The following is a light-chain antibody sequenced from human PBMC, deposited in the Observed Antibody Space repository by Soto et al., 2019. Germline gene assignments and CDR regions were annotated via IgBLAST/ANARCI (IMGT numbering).Light chain of an antibody. Sequence: DFLMSQSPLSLPVTLGEPASISCRSGQSLQHRNGYNYLAWYLQKPGQSPRLLIYLGSLRASGVPDRFRGGGSGTDFTLKISRVEAEDVGVYYCMQALQTPITFGQGTRLEIK. V-gene: IGKV2-28*01. CDR1: QSLQHRNGYNY. CDR3: MQALQTPIT. J-gene: IGKJ5*01. CDR2: LGS.